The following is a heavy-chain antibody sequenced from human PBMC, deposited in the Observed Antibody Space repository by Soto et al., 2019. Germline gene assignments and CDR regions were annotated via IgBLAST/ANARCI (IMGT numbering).Heavy chain of an antibody. V-gene: IGHV1-3*01. CDR3: ARRYKSAGWLEP. CDR1: GYSFATYA. CDR2: INPANGNT. J-gene: IGHJ5*02. D-gene: IGHD1-1*01. Sequence: QVQLVQSGAEVKKPGTSVKVSCKASGYSFATYAIHWVRQAPGQGLEWMGWINPANGNTEYSDKFQDRVTFTRDTSATTAYMELRGLRSEDTAVYYCARRYKSAGWLEPWGQGTLVTVS.